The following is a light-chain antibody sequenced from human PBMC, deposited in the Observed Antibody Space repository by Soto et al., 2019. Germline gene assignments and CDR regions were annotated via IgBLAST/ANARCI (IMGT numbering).Light chain of an antibody. J-gene: IGKJ1*01. CDR1: QSVSSNY. CDR3: QQDGSSPTWT. Sequence: IVLTQYPGTLSVSPGERATLSFRSIQSVSSNYLAWYQQKPGQAPRLLIYGASTRASGIPDRFSGSGSGTDFTLTISRLEPEDSAVYYCQQDGSSPTWTFGQG. CDR2: GAS. V-gene: IGKV3-20*01.